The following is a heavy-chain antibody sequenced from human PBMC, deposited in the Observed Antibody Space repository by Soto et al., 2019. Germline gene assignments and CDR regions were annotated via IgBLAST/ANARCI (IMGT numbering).Heavy chain of an antibody. CDR2: ISAYNTNT. V-gene: IGHV1-18*01. J-gene: IGHJ4*02. CDR1: GYTFTSYH. Sequence: QVQLVQSGAEVKKPGASVKVSCKTSGYTFTSYHISWVRQAPGQGLEWMGWISAYNTNTNYAQKFQGRVTMTTDTLSSTAYMALRSLRSDDRAVYYCARDTPPTDYWGQGTLVTVSS. CDR3: ARDTPPTDY.